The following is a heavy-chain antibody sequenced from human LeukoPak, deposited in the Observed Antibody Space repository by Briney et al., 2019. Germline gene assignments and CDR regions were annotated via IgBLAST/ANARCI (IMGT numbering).Heavy chain of an antibody. CDR1: GFTFSSYA. D-gene: IGHD4-11*01. V-gene: IGHV3-30-3*01. CDR3: ARAPHYSNYGPYYYGMDV. Sequence: PGGSLRLSCAASGFTFSSYAMNWVRQAPGKGLEWVALISYDGSNKNYADSVKGRFTISRDNAKNSLYLQMNSLRAEDTAVYYCARAPHYSNYGPYYYGMDVWGQGTTVTVSS. J-gene: IGHJ6*02. CDR2: ISYDGSNK.